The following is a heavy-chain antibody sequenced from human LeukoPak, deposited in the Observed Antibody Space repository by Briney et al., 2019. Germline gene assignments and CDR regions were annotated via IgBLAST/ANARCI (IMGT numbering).Heavy chain of an antibody. CDR2: VYYSGST. CDR1: GGSISSYL. CDR3: ARVLDLSKRGLDAFDI. V-gene: IGHV4-59*01. Sequence: PSETLSLTCTVSGGSISSYLWSWIRKTPGKGLEWLGCVYYSGSTYYNPSLKSRVTISVDTSKKQFSLKLSSATAADTSVYYCARVLDLSKRGLDAFDIWGQGTMVTVSS. D-gene: IGHD3-16*01. J-gene: IGHJ3*02.